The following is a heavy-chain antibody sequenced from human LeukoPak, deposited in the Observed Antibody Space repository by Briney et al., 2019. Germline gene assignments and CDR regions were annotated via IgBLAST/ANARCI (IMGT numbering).Heavy chain of an antibody. J-gene: IGHJ3*02. CDR3: ARWGFLTYAFDI. Sequence: SETLSLTCTVSGGSMSSYYWSWIRQPPGKGLEWIGYIYDSGSTYYNPSLNSRVTMSVDTSKNQFSLKLSSVTAADTAVYYCARWGFLTYAFDIWGQGTMVTVSS. CDR2: IYDSGST. CDR1: GGSMSSYY. D-gene: IGHD3-3*01. V-gene: IGHV4-59*01.